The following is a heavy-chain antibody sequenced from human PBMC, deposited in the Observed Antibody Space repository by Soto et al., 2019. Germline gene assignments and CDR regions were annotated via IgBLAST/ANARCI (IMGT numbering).Heavy chain of an antibody. J-gene: IGHJ4*02. CDR3: ARHPTFSGWEYYFDY. Sequence: SETLSLTCSVSGDSVSSSNFYWGWIRQPPGKGLEWIGSAYYSGSTYYDPSLKSRVTMSVDTSKNQFSLKLSSVTAADAAVYYCARHPTFSGWEYYFDYWGQGTLVTVSS. CDR2: AYYSGST. D-gene: IGHD6-19*01. V-gene: IGHV4-39*01. CDR1: GDSVSSSNFY.